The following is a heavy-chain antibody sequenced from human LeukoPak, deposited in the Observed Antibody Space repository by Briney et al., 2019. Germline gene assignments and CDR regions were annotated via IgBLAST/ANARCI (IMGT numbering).Heavy chain of an antibody. CDR1: VFAVSNAW. J-gene: IGHJ4*02. V-gene: IGHV3-15*01. D-gene: IGHD7-27*01. CDR2: IKSKTDGGTT. CDR3: STRVTGEFGSYFDC. Sequence: PGVSRRLSSAAAVFAVSNAWMDWVRQAPVKGLECVVRIKSKTDGGTTDYAATVKGRFTISRDDSQNTLYLQMNSLNAEDPAIYYRSTRVTGEFGSYFDCWVQGTLVTVCS.